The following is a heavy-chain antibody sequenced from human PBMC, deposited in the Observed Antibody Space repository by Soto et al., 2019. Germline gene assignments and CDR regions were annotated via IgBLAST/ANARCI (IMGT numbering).Heavy chain of an antibody. Sequence: GGSLRLSCAASGFTFRNYDLHWVRQAPGKGLEWVSFLSGSGGGTYYADSVKGRFTISRDNAKNSLYLQLNSLRAEDTAVYYCARALGSCSNDVCYWSYYYYGMDVWGQGTTVTVSS. CDR2: LSGSGGGT. CDR3: ARALGSCSNDVCYWSYYYYGMDV. CDR1: GFTFRNYD. D-gene: IGHD2-8*01. J-gene: IGHJ6*02. V-gene: IGHV3-21*04.